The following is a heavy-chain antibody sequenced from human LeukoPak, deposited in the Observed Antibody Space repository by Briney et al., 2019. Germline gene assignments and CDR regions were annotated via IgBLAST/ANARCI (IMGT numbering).Heavy chain of an antibody. D-gene: IGHD6-19*01. CDR2: INSDGSST. CDR1: GFTFRSYW. J-gene: IGHJ3*02. Sequence: GGSLRLSCAASGFTFRSYWMHWVRQAPGKGLVWASRINSDGSSTSYADSVKGRFTISRDNAKNTLYLQMNSLRAEDTAVYYCARGERQWLAKGAFDIWGQGTMVTVSS. CDR3: ARGERQWLAKGAFDI. V-gene: IGHV3-74*01.